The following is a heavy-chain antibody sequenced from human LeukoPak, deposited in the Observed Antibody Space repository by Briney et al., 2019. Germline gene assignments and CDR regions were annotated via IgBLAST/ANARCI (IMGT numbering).Heavy chain of an antibody. CDR2: IYNGGRT. V-gene: IGHV4-31*03. Sequence: SETLSLTCTVSGGSISSGGYFWTWIRQHPGKGLEWIGYIYNGGRTYYNPSLKNRITISVDASKNQFSLNVDSVTAADTAIYYCARDLTTAGYYWDWGQGTLVTVSS. CDR3: ARDLTTAGYYWD. D-gene: IGHD3-22*01. CDR1: GGSISSGGYF. J-gene: IGHJ4*02.